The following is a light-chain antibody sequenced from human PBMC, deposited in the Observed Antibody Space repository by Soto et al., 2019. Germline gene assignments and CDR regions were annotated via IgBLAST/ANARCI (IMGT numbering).Light chain of an antibody. CDR3: QQTFHSPRT. J-gene: IGKJ2*01. CDR1: QSVISVF. V-gene: IGKV3-20*01. Sequence: EIVLTQSPGTLSLSPGETASLSCLASQSVISVFLAWYQQKSGQPPRLLIYDASRRATGIPARFSGGGSGTAFTLTISRVEPEDSAVYFCQQTFHSPRTFGQGTRLEIK. CDR2: DAS.